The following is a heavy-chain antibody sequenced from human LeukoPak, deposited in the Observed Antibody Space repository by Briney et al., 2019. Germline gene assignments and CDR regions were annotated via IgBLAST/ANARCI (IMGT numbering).Heavy chain of an antibody. CDR1: GGSISSGASD. J-gene: IGHJ2*01. CDR2: INHSGST. D-gene: IGHD3-22*01. Sequence: SQTLSLTCTVSGGSISSGASDWAWIRQHPKRGLEWVGYINHSGSTYYNPYLGSRVTMSANTSNKQLSLKLSSVTAADSAVYYCARAARQGFTMIVVPFFYFDLWGRGTLVSVSS. V-gene: IGHV4-31*03. CDR3: ARAARQGFTMIVVPFFYFDL.